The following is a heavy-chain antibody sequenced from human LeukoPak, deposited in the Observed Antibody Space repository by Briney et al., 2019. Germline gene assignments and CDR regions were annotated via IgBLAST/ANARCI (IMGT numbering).Heavy chain of an antibody. J-gene: IGHJ3*02. D-gene: IGHD3-22*01. CDR1: GFTFDDYA. V-gene: IGHV3-9*03. Sequence: PGGSLRLSCAASGFTFDDYAMHWVRQAPGKGLEWVSGISWNSGSIGYADSVKGRFTISRDNAKNSLYLQMNSLRAEDMALCYCAKDIFFDGSSAAFDIWGQGTMVTVSS. CDR3: AKDIFFDGSSAAFDI. CDR2: ISWNSGSI.